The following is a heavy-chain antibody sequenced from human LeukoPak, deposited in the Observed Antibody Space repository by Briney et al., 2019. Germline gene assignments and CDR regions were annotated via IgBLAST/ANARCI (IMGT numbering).Heavy chain of an antibody. CDR3: ASGSGEGAFDI. D-gene: IGHD3-10*01. CDR1: GFTFSSYA. Sequence: GGALRLSCAASGFTFSSYAMHWVRPAPGQGLEGVAVISYDGSNKYYADSVKGRFTISRDNSKNTLYLQMNSLRAEDTAVYYCASGSGEGAFDIWGQGTMVTVSS. V-gene: IGHV3-30-3*01. J-gene: IGHJ3*02. CDR2: ISYDGSNK.